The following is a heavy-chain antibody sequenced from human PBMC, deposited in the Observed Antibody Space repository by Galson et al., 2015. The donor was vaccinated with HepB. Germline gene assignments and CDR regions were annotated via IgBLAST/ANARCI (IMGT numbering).Heavy chain of an antibody. Sequence: ATLSLTCTVSGGSISGYYWTWIRQPPGKGLEWIGYIYFSGITNYSPSLKSRLTMSVDASKNQFSLKLTSVTTADTAVYYCARGSLFRGVPFDYWGQGALVTVSS. V-gene: IGHV4-59*01. D-gene: IGHD3-10*01. CDR2: IYFSGIT. CDR1: GGSISGYY. J-gene: IGHJ4*02. CDR3: ARGSLFRGVPFDY.